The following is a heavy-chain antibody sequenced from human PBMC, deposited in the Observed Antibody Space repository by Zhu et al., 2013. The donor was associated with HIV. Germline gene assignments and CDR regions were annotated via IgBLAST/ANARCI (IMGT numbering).Heavy chain of an antibody. J-gene: IGHJ4*02. CDR3: VRDTPDITTILTGLSLRDPFFDS. CDR1: GHTFTNSG. V-gene: IGHV1-18*01. Sequence: QVQLVQSGAEVKKPGASVKVSCKSSGHTFTNSGFSWVRQAPGQGLEWMGWISAYDGDTKFAQKFQDRFTMTTDTPTTTAYMELRSLRSDDTALYYCVRDTPDITTILTGLSLRDPFFDSWGQGTLVT. CDR2: ISAYDGDT. D-gene: IGHD3-9*01.